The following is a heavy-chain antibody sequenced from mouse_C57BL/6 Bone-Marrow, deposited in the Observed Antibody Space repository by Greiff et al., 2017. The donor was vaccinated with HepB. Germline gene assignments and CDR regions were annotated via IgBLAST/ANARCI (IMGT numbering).Heavy chain of an antibody. V-gene: IGHV1-85*01. D-gene: IGHD1-1*01. Sequence: VQLVESGPELVKPGASVKLSCKASGYTFTSYDINWVKQRPGQGLEWIGWIYPRDGSTKYNEKFKGKATLTVDTSSSTAYMELHSLTSEDSAVYFCARSWGGYYYGSWYFDVWGTGTTVTVSS. CDR3: ARSWGGYYYGSWYFDV. J-gene: IGHJ1*03. CDR2: IYPRDGST. CDR1: GYTFTSYD.